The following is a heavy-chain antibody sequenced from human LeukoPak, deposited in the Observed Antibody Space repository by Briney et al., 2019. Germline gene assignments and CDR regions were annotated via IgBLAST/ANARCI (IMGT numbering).Heavy chain of an antibody. V-gene: IGHV3-23*01. D-gene: IGHD3-10*01. Sequence: QTGGSLRLSCAASGFNFRKYVMTWVRQAPGKGLEWVSGINNHDGNTYNADSVKGRFFISRDDSKSTLYLQMNSLRAEDTAVYYCARDYYDSGSYGGISFDYWGQGTLVTVSS. CDR1: GFNFRKYV. CDR2: INNHDGNT. J-gene: IGHJ4*02. CDR3: ARDYYDSGSYGGISFDY.